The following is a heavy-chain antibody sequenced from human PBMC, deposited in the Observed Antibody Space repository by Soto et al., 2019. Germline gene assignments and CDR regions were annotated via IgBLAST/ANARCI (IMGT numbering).Heavy chain of an antibody. CDR1: GGSISSYY. J-gene: IGHJ6*02. CDR3: ARDRGYSYAADQGGYYYYGMDV. D-gene: IGHD5-18*01. Sequence: QVQLQESGPGLVKPSETLSLTCTVSGGSISSYYWSWIRQPPGKGLEWMGYIYYSGSTNYNPSLTSRVTISVDTSKNQFSLKLSSVTAADTAVYYCARDRGYSYAADQGGYYYYGMDVWGQGTTVTVSS. CDR2: IYYSGST. V-gene: IGHV4-59*01.